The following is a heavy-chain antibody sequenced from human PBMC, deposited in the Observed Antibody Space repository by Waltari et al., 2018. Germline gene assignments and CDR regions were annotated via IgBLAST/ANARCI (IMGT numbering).Heavy chain of an antibody. V-gene: IGHV6-1*01. Sequence: QVQLQQSGPGLVKPSQTLALTCAISGDSVSTHRAAWHWIRQSPSRGLEWLGRTYYRSKWYNDYAVSVKSRITINPDTSKNQFSLQLNSVTPEDTAVYYCAVVNYYYGMDVWGQGTTVTVSS. CDR3: AVVNYYYGMDV. CDR1: GDSVSTHRAA. CDR2: TYYRSKWYN. J-gene: IGHJ6*02. D-gene: IGHD6-6*01.